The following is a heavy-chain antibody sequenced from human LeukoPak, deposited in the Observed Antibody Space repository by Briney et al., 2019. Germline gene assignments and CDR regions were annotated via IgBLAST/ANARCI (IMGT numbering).Heavy chain of an antibody. J-gene: IGHJ3*02. CDR3: ARDDILTGYSSAFDI. CDR1: GFTVSSNY. Sequence: PGGSLRLSCAASGFTVSSNYMSWVRQAPGKGLEWVSVIYSGGSTYYADSVKGRFTISRDNSKNTLYLQMNSLRAEDTAVYYCARDDILTGYSSAFDIWGQGTMVTVSS. D-gene: IGHD3-9*01. CDR2: IYSGGST. V-gene: IGHV3-66*01.